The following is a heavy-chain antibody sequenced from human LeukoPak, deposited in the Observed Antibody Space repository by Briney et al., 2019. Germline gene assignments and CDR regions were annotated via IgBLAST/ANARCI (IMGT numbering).Heavy chain of an antibody. J-gene: IGHJ5*02. CDR1: GGSISSYY. CDR3: ASGGLRWNWFDP. D-gene: IGHD4-23*01. CDR2: IYYSGST. V-gene: IGHV4-59*13. Sequence: SETLSLTCTVSGGSISSYYWSWIRQPLGKGLGWIGYIYYSGSTNYNPSLKSRVTISVDTSKNQFSLKLSSVTAADTAVYYCASGGLRWNWFDPWGQGTLVTVSS.